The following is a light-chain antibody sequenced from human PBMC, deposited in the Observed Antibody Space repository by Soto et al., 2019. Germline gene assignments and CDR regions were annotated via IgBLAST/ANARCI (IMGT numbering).Light chain of an antibody. V-gene: IGKV1-17*01. CDR3: QHHNSYPIS. CDR2: AAF. Sequence: DIQMTQSPSSLSASVGDRVTITCRASQGIANDLGWYQQKPGKVPKRLIYAAFSLQSGVQPRFSGSRSGTEFTPANSSLQPEDFVTYYYQHHNSYPISFGNGTRLEIK. CDR1: QGIAND. J-gene: IGKJ5*01.